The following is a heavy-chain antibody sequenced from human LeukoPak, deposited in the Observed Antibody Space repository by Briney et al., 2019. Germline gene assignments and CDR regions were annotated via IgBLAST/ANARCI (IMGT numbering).Heavy chain of an antibody. Sequence: GGSLRLSCAASRFTFSTYWMHWVRQAPGKGLVWVSRINSDGSSTYYADSVKGRFTISRDNSKNTLYLQMNSLRAEDTAVYYCAKTASVVVITPLDYWGQGTLVTVSP. CDR2: INSDGSST. J-gene: IGHJ4*02. V-gene: IGHV3-74*01. D-gene: IGHD3-22*01. CDR1: RFTFSTYW. CDR3: AKTASVVVITPLDY.